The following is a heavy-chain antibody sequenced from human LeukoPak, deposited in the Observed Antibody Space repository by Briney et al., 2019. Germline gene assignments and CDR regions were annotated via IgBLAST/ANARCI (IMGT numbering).Heavy chain of an antibody. CDR3: ARGAYSTWFDP. D-gene: IGHD6-13*01. J-gene: IGHJ5*02. CDR2: ISHTGST. CDR1: GGSIISSTFY. Sequence: SETLSLTCTVSGGSIISSTFYWGWVRQPPGKGLEWIGEISHTGSTNYSPSLKSRVTVSVDTSNNQFSLKLSSVTAADTAVYYCARGAYSTWFDPWGQGTLVTVSS. V-gene: IGHV4-39*07.